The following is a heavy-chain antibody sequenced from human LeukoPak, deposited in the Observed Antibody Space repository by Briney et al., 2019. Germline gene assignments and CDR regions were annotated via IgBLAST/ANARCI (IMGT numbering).Heavy chain of an antibody. CDR1: GYTFTGYY. CDR3: ARSMNTGYSSSRDTYFDY. D-gene: IGHD6-13*01. CDR2: INPNSGGT. Sequence: ASVKVSCKASGYTFTGYYMHWVRQAPGQGLEWMGWINPNSGGTNYAQKFQGRVTMTRDTSISTAYMELSRLRSDDTAVYYCARSMNTGYSSSRDTYFDYWGQGTLVTVSS. V-gene: IGHV1-2*02. J-gene: IGHJ4*02.